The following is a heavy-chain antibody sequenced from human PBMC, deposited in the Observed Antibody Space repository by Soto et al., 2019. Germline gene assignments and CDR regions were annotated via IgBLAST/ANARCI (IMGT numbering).Heavy chain of an antibody. CDR2: ISGGGDAT. D-gene: IGHD3-10*01. Sequence: EVQLLESGGGLVQPGGSLRLSCAASGFTFISYAMNWVRQAPGKGLQWVSAISGGGDATFYADSVKGRFTISRDNSRNTGTLQMNRLGADDTAVYYCTRKVPGSTTRPDYWYFDLWGRGTLVTVSS. CDR3: TRKVPGSTTRPDYWYFDL. J-gene: IGHJ2*01. V-gene: IGHV3-23*01. CDR1: GFTFISYA.